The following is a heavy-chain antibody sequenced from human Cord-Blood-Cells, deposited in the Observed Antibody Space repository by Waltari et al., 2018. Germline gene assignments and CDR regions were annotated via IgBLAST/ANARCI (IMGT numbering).Heavy chain of an antibody. Sequence: QVQLQQWGAGLLKPSETLSLTCAVYGGSFSGYYWSWIRQPPGKGLEWIGEINHSGSTNYNPSLKSRVTISVDTSKNQFSLKLSSVTAADTAVYYCVVPAANWFDPWGQGTLVTVSS. D-gene: IGHD2-2*01. CDR1: GGSFSGYY. CDR3: VVPAANWFDP. J-gene: IGHJ5*02. CDR2: INHSGST. V-gene: IGHV4-34*01.